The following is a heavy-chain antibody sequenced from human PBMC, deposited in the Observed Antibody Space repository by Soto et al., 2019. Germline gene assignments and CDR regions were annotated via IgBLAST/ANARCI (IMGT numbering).Heavy chain of an antibody. CDR1: GFTFGDYA. CDR3: AKDAHWSLDF. CDR2: INENSGSL. D-gene: IGHD1-1*01. V-gene: IGHV3-9*01. Sequence: EVQLVESGGNLVQPGRSLRLSCAASGFTFGDYAMHWVRQAPGKGLEWISSINENSGSLDYADSVKGRFTITRDNAKNSLYLQMNSLRIDDTALYYCAKDAHWSLDFWGQGTLVTVSS. J-gene: IGHJ4*02.